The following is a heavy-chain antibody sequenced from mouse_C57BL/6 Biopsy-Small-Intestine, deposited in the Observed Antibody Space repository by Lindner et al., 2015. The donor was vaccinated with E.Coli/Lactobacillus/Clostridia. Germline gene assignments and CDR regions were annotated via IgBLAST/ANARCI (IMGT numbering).Heavy chain of an antibody. J-gene: IGHJ3*01. CDR2: INPNNGGT. CDR3: ARRPYYTTTGFTY. Sequence: VQLQESGPELVKPGASVKIPCKASGYTFTDYNMHWVKQSHGKSLEWIGYINPNNGGTSYNQKFKGKATLTVNKSSSSAYMELRSLTSEDSAVYYCARRPYYTTTGFTYWGQGTLVTVSA. V-gene: IGHV1-22*01. D-gene: IGHD2-12*01. CDR1: GYTFTDYN.